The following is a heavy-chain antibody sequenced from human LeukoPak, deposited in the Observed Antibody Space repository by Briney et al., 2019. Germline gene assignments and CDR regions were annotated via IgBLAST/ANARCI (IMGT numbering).Heavy chain of an antibody. J-gene: IGHJ6*03. CDR2: IYYSGST. V-gene: IGHV4-59*01. CDR3: ARQATCGGDCYDRDYYYMDV. D-gene: IGHD2-21*01. Sequence: SETLSLTCTVSGGSISSYYWSWIRQPPGKGLEWIGYIYYSGSTNYNPSLKSRVTISVDTSKNQFSLKLSSVTAADTAVYYCARQATCGGDCYDRDYYYMDVWGKGTTVTVSS. CDR1: GGSISSYY.